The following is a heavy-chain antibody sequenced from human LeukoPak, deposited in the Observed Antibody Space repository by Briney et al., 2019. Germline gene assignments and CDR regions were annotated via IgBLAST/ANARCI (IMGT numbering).Heavy chain of an antibody. J-gene: IGHJ4*02. V-gene: IGHV3-23*01. Sequence: GGSLRLSCAASGFTFSSYAMSWVRQAPGKGLEWVSSITSSGAATYYADSVQGRFTISRDNSDNTLYLQMNSLRAEDTAVYYCAEDRPNYYGSNGHYYKLNGDCWGQGTLVTVSS. CDR3: AEDRPNYYGSNGHYYKLNGDC. CDR1: GFTFSSYA. CDR2: ITSSGAAT. D-gene: IGHD3-22*01.